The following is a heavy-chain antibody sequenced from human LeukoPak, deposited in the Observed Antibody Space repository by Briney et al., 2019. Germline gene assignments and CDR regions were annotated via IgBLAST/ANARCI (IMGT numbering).Heavy chain of an antibody. CDR1: GGSFTSSIYY. CDR2: IYYYGST. D-gene: IGHD3-10*01. Sequence: KSSETLTLTCTVSGGSFTSSIYYWGWIRQPPGKGLEWIGSIYYYGSTYYNPSLKSRVTISVDTSKKQFSLKLSSVTAADSAVYYCTREGSGSLFYYGMDVWGQGTTVTVSS. V-gene: IGHV4-39*02. J-gene: IGHJ6*02. CDR3: TREGSGSLFYYGMDV.